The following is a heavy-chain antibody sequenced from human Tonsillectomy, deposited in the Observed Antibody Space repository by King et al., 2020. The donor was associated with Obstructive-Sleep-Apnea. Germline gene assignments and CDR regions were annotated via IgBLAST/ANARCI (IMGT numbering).Heavy chain of an antibody. CDR3: ARAYYYDSSGWEVGFDY. CDR2: IYYSGST. V-gene: IGHV4-31*03. J-gene: IGHJ4*02. CDR1: GGSISSGGYY. Sequence: VQLQESGPGLVKPSQTLSLTCTVSGGSISSGGYYWSWIRQHPGKGLEWIGHIYYSGSTYYNPSLKSRVTISVDTSKNQFSLKLSSVTAADTAVYYCARAYYYDSSGWEVGFDYWGQGTLVTVSS. D-gene: IGHD3-22*01.